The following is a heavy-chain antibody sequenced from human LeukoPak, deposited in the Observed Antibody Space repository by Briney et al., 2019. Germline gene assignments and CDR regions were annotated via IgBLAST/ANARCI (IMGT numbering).Heavy chain of an antibody. Sequence: GASVKVSCKASGYTFTSYGISWVRQAPGQGLEWMGWISAYNGNTNYAQKLQGRVTMTTDTCTSTAYMELRSLRSDDTAVYYCARALTLITIFGVVNVWFDPWGQGTLVTVSS. CDR1: GYTFTSYG. J-gene: IGHJ5*02. D-gene: IGHD3-3*01. V-gene: IGHV1-18*01. CDR3: ARALTLITIFGVVNVWFDP. CDR2: ISAYNGNT.